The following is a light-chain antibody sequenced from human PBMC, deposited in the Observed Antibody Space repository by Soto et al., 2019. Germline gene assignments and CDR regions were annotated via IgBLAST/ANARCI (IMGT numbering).Light chain of an antibody. V-gene: IGKV1-5*03. CDR2: GAS. J-gene: IGKJ2*02. CDR3: HQYST. Sequence: DIQMTQSPSTLSASVGDRVTITCRASQSINNWLAWYQQKPGKAPKLLIYGASSLESGVPSRFSGSGSGTEFTLTISSLQPDDFATYYCHQYSTVGQGTKLEIK. CDR1: QSINNW.